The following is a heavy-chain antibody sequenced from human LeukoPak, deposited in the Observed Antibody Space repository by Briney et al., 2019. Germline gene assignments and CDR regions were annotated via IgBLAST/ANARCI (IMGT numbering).Heavy chain of an antibody. D-gene: IGHD5-24*01. CDR1: GGSISSYY. CDR3: ARDGVGRWLQYDY. Sequence: SETLSLTCTVSGGSISSYYWSWIRQPAGEGLEWIGRLHTSGSTHYNPSLKSRVTMSVDTSKNQFSLKLSSVTAADTAVYYCARDGVGRWLQYDYWGQGTLVTVSS. CDR2: LHTSGST. V-gene: IGHV4-4*07. J-gene: IGHJ4*02.